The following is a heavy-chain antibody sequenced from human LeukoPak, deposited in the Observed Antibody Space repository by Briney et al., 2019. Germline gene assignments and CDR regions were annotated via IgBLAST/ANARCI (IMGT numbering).Heavy chain of an antibody. Sequence: VXTXSXXGGXTXYAXSXKGRFXISRDNSKNTLYLQMNSLRAEDTXVYXCAKNQQLALWGQGTLVTVSS. V-gene: IGHV3-23*01. D-gene: IGHD6-13*01. CDR2: XSXXGGXT. J-gene: IGHJ4*02. CDR3: AKNQQLAL.